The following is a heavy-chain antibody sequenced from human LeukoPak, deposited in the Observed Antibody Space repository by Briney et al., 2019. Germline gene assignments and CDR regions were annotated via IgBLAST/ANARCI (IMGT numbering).Heavy chain of an antibody. D-gene: IGHD1-14*01. J-gene: IGHJ5*02. CDR3: ARDHLLFRQPPNWFDP. Sequence: ASVRVSCKASGYTFSDYYMHWVRQAPGQGLEWMGWINPDSGGTKYAQKFQDRVTMTSDTSISTAYMELSRLRSDDTAVYYCARDHLLFRQPPNWFDPWGQGTLVTVSS. V-gene: IGHV1-2*02. CDR1: GYTFSDYY. CDR2: INPDSGGT.